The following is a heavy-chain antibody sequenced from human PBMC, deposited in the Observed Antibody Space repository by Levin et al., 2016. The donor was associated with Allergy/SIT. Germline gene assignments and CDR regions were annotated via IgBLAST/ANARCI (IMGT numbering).Heavy chain of an antibody. CDR3: VKDWERGYTYGDVSDGMDV. CDR1: GFTFKNYA. CDR2: VSGSGGSA. D-gene: IGHD5-18*01. Sequence: GESLKISCAASGFTFKNYAMSWVRQAPGKGLEWVSAVSGSGGSAFYADSVKGRSTVSRDNSHNTLYLQMNSLRAEDTAVYYCVKDWERGYTYGDVSDGMDVWGQGTTVTVSS. J-gene: IGHJ6*02. V-gene: IGHV3-23*01.